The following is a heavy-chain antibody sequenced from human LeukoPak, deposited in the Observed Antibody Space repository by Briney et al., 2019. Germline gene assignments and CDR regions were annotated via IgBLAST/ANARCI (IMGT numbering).Heavy chain of an antibody. V-gene: IGHV4-4*07. CDR1: GGSISSYY. CDR3: ARVRVVAARPWYFDY. D-gene: IGHD6-6*01. Sequence: PSETLSLTCTVSGGSISSYYWSWIRQPAGKGLEWIGRIYTSGSTNYNPSLKSRVTMSVDTSKNQFSLKLSSVTAADTAVYYCARVRVVAARPWYFDYWGQGTLVTVSS. CDR2: IYTSGST. J-gene: IGHJ4*02.